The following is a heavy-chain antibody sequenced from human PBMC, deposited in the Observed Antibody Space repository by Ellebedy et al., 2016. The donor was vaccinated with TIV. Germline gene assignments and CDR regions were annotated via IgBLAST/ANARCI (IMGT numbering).Heavy chain of an antibody. D-gene: IGHD3-10*01. CDR1: GFTFDDYA. CDR2: INWDGGST. J-gene: IGHJ4*02. CDR3: AKDMGAGVRGVPVDY. Sequence: GGSLRLSXAASGFTFDDYAMHWVRQVPGKGLEWVSLINWDGGSTYYADSLQGRFIISRDNSKNSVYLQMRSLRPEDTGLYYCAKDMGAGVRGVPVDYWGQGTQVTVSS. V-gene: IGHV3-43D*03.